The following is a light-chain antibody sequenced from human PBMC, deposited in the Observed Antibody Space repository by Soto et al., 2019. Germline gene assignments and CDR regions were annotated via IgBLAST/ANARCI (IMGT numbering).Light chain of an antibody. V-gene: IGKV1-8*01. Sequence: AIRMTQSPSSLSASTGDRVTITCRASQGISSYLAWYQQKPGKAHKLLIYAASTLQSGVPSRFSGSGSGTDFNRTVSCLQSEDFATYYCQQYYSYPFTFGPGTKVDI. J-gene: IGKJ3*01. CDR3: QQYYSYPFT. CDR2: AAS. CDR1: QGISSY.